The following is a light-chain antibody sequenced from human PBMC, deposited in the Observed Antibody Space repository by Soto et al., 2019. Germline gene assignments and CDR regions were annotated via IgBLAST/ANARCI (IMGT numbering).Light chain of an antibody. CDR3: QQGGSFPIT. V-gene: IGKV1-12*01. CDR1: QDIGSW. CDR2: GAS. J-gene: IGKJ5*01. Sequence: DIQMTQSPSSVSASVGDRVTITCRASQDIGSWLAWYQQKPGKAPDLLIYGASSLPSGVPSRFYGRGSGTDFTLTISSLQPEDVATYYCQQGGSFPITFGQGTRLEIK.